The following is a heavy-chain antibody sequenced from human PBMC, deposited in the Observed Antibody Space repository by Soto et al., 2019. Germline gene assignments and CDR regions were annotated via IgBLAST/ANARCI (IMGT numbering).Heavy chain of an antibody. Sequence: EVQLLESGGGLVQPGGSLRLSCAASGFTFSTTGMIWVRQAPGKGLEWVSGIRGNGGTTFYGDSVKGRFTISRDNSKNTLYLQMNSLRVEDTAIYYCAKDVWDISSAYYHYFDYWGQGMLVTVSS. CDR2: IRGNGGTT. J-gene: IGHJ4*02. CDR1: GFTFSTTG. CDR3: AKDVWDISSAYYHYFDY. V-gene: IGHV3-23*01. D-gene: IGHD3-9*01.